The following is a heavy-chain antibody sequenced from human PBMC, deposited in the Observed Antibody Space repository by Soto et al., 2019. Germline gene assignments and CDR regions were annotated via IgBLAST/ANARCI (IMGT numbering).Heavy chain of an antibody. CDR2: IHYTGSS. D-gene: IGHD6-13*01. V-gene: IGHV4-59*01. J-gene: IGHJ5*02. CDR3: AKVGRIAAAGTWFDP. CDR1: SGSISGYF. Sequence: SETLSLTCTVSSGSISGYFWSWIRQPPGKELELIAYIHYTGSSYYNPSLKSRVTISIDTSKNQFSLKLSSVSDADTAVYYCAKVGRIAAAGTWFDPWGQGTLVTVSS.